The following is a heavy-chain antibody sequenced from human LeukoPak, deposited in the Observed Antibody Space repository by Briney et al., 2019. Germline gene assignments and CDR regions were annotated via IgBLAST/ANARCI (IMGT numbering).Heavy chain of an antibody. V-gene: IGHV3-7*01. CDR3: ARERMYSGSGSTYPYYDY. J-gene: IGHJ4*02. CDR1: GFTFSSYW. Sequence: PGGSLRLSCAASGFTFSSYWMSWVRQSPGKGLEWVANIKPDGSEKYFMDPVKGRFTISRDNAKNALYLEMNSLRAEDTAEYFCARERMYSGSGSTYPYYDYWGQGTLVTVSS. CDR2: IKPDGSEK. D-gene: IGHD3-10*01.